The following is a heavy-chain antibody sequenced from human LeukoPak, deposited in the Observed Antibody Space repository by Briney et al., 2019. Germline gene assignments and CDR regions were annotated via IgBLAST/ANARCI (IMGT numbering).Heavy chain of an antibody. CDR2: ISGSGGST. CDR3: AELGITMIGGV. V-gene: IGHV3-23*01. J-gene: IGHJ6*04. Sequence: GGSLRLSCAASEFSVGSNYMTWVRQAPGKGLEWVSAISGSGGSTYYADSVKGRFTISRDNSKNTLYLQMNSLRAEDTAVYYCAELGITMIGGVWGKGTTVTISS. D-gene: IGHD3-10*02. CDR1: EFSVGSNY.